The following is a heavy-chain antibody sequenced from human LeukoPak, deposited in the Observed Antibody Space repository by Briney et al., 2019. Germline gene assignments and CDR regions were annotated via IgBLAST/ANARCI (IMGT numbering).Heavy chain of an antibody. Sequence: GGSLKLSCAASGFTFSSYSMNWVRQAPGKGLEWVSVIYSGGSTYYADSVKGRFTISRDNSKNTLYLQMNSLRAEDTAVYYCASGPSYYFDYWGQGTLVTVSS. CDR2: IYSGGST. D-gene: IGHD3-10*01. CDR1: GFTFSSYS. CDR3: ASGPSYYFDY. J-gene: IGHJ4*02. V-gene: IGHV3-66*01.